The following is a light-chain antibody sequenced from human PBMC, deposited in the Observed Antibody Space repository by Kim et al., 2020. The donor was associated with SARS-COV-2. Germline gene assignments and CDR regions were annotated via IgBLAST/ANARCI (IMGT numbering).Light chain of an antibody. V-gene: IGLV2-14*03. J-gene: IGLJ1*01. CDR1: SSDVGGSNY. CDR3: NSYTTNSVYV. CDR2: DVI. Sequence: QSALTQPVSVSGSPGQSITISCTGTSSDVGGSNYVSWYQQHPGKAPNLLIFDVINRPSGVSDRFSGSKSGNTASLTISGLRADDEADYYCNSYTTNSVYVFGTWTKVTVL.